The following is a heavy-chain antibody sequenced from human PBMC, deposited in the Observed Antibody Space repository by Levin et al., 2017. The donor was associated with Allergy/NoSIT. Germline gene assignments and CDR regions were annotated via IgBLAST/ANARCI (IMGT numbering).Heavy chain of an antibody. CDR1: GFTFSSYG. J-gene: IGHJ6*03. CDR2: IWDDGYKK. CDR3: ARVLRFYYYYYMDV. V-gene: IGHV3-33*01. Sequence: PGGSLRLSCAASGFTFSSYGMHWVRQAPGKGLEWVAVIWDDGYKKYYADSVKGRFTISRDNSKNTLYLQMNILRAEETAVYYCARVLRFYYYYYMDVWGKGTTVTVSS. D-gene: IGHD5-12*01.